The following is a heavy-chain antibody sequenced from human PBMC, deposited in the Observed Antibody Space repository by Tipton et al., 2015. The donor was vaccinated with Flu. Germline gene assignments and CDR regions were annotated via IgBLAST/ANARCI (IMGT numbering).Heavy chain of an antibody. CDR1: GFTVSSNY. CDR2: IYSGGST. CDR3: AKNRGPTSSWYFDY. V-gene: IGHV3-53*01. J-gene: IGHJ4*02. Sequence: QLVQSGGGLIQRGGSLRLSCAVSGFTVSSNYMTWVRQAPGKGLELVSVIYSGGSTYYADSVKGRFTISRDNSKNTLYLQMNSLRAEDTAVYYCAKNRGPTSSWYFDYWGQGTLITVSS. D-gene: IGHD6-13*01.